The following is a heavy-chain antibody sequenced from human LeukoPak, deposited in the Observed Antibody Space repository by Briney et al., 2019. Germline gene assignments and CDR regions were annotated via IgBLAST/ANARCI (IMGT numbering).Heavy chain of an antibody. J-gene: IGHJ6*02. D-gene: IGHD4-17*01. V-gene: IGHV1-3*01. CDR2: INAGNGNT. CDR3: ARSVMTTVTPGSGSYYYCGMDV. CDR1: GYTFTSYA. Sequence: GASVKVSCKASGYTFTSYAMHWVRQAPGQRLEWMGWINAGNGNTKYSQKFQGRVTITRDTSASTAYMELSSLRSEDTAVYYCARSVMTTVTPGSGSYYYCGMDVWGQGTTVTVSS.